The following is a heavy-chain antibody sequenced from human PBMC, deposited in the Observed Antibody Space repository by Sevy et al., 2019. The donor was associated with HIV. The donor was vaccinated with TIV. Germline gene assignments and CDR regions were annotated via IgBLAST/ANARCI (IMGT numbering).Heavy chain of an antibody. CDR1: GFTFDDYG. CDR3: AREEYSSSWYLNDY. CDR2: INWNGGST. D-gene: IGHD6-13*01. V-gene: IGHV3-20*04. J-gene: IGHJ4*02. Sequence: GGSLRLSCAASGFTFDDYGMTWVLQSPGKGLEWVSGINWNGGSTGYADSVKGRFTISRDNAKNSLYLQMNSLRAEDTALYYCAREEYSSSWYLNDYWGQGTLVTVSS.